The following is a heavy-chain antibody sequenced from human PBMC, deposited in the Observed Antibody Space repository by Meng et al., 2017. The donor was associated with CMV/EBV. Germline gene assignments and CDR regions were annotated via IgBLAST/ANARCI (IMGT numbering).Heavy chain of an antibody. V-gene: IGHV2-26*01. Sequence: SGPTLVKPTETLTLTCTVPGFSLSNARMGVSWIRQPPGKALEWLAHIFSNDEKSYSTSLKSRLTISKDTSKSQVVLTMTNMDPVDTATYYCARVWNYGTGYYYGMDVWGQGTTVTVSS. J-gene: IGHJ6*02. CDR1: GFSLSNARMG. CDR3: ARVWNYGTGYYYGMDV. D-gene: IGHD1-7*01. CDR2: IFSNDEK.